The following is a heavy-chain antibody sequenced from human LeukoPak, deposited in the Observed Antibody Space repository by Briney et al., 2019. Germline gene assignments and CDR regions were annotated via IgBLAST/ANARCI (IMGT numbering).Heavy chain of an antibody. Sequence: ASVKVSCKASGYTFTKYAMNWVRQTPGQGLEWMGWINTNTGNPTYAQGFTGRFVFSLDTSVSTAYLEISSLKAEDTAVYYCARVGVPMIWYYFDYWGQGTLVTVSS. CDR2: INTNTGNP. V-gene: IGHV7-4-1*02. J-gene: IGHJ4*02. CDR1: GYTFTKYA. CDR3: ARVGVPMIWYYFDY. D-gene: IGHD3/OR15-3a*01.